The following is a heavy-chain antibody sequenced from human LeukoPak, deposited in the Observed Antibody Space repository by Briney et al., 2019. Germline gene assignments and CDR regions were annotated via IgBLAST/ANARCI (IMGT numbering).Heavy chain of an antibody. Sequence: SQTLSLTCAISGDSVSRNSAACNWIRQSPSRGLEWLGRSYYRSMWYSDYAGSVKSRITINPDTSKNQFSLQLNSVTPEDTAVYYCARGDYGDYFDYWGQGTLVTVSS. CDR3: ARGDYGDYFDY. CDR2: SYYRSMWYS. J-gene: IGHJ4*02. V-gene: IGHV6-1*01. CDR1: GDSVSRNSAA. D-gene: IGHD4-17*01.